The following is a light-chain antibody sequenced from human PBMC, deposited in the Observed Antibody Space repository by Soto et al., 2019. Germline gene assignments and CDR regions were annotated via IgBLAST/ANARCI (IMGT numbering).Light chain of an antibody. CDR3: SSYSSSSTLGV. V-gene: IGLV2-11*01. Sequence: QSALTQPRSVSGSPGQSVTISCTGTSSDVGGYNFVSWCQHHPGKAPKLMIYDVSLRPSGVSDRFSGSKSGNTASLNISGLQADDEADYYCSSYSSSSTLGVFGGGTKLTVL. J-gene: IGLJ3*02. CDR1: SSDVGGYNF. CDR2: DVS.